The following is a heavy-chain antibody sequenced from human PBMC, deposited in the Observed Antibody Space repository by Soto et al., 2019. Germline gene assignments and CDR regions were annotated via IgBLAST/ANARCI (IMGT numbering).Heavy chain of an antibody. CDR3: ARQGYCSSSACYNVDD. Sequence: PGESLKISCKGSGYSFTKYWIGWVRQMPGKGLDSMGIIYPCDSNTRYSPSFQGQVTISADKSISTAYLQWSSLKASDTAMYYCARQGYCSSSACYNVDDRGQGSLVTVSS. D-gene: IGHD2-2*02. J-gene: IGHJ4*02. CDR2: IYPCDSNT. V-gene: IGHV5-51*01. CDR1: GYSFTKYW.